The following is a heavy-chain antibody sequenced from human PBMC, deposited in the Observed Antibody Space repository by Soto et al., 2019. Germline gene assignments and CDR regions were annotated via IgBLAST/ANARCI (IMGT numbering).Heavy chain of an antibody. D-gene: IGHD6-13*01. J-gene: IGHJ4*02. V-gene: IGHV4-39*07. Sequence: SETLSLTCTVFGGSISSSSSYWGWIRQPPGKGLEWVGSIYYLGNTYYNPSLGGRVSISVDTSKNQFSLKLSSVTAADTAVYYCARTFTVAAAGFDYWGQGTLVTVSS. CDR2: IYYLGNT. CDR1: GGSISSSSSY. CDR3: ARTFTVAAAGFDY.